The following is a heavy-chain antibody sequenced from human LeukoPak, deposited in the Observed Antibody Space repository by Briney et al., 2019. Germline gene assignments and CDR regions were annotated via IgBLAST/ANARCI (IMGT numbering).Heavy chain of an antibody. CDR3: ARAQNYYDSSGPLGY. D-gene: IGHD3-22*01. V-gene: IGHV4-59*08. Sequence: PSETLSLTCTVSGGSISSYYWSWIRQPPGKGLEWIGYIYYSGSTNYNPSLESRVTISVDTSKNQFSLKLSSVTAADTAVYYCARAQNYYDSSGPLGYWGQGTLVTVSS. CDR1: GGSISSYY. J-gene: IGHJ4*02. CDR2: IYYSGST.